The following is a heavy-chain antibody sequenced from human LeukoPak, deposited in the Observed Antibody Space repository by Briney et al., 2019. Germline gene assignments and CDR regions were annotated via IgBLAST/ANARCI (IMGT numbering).Heavy chain of an antibody. V-gene: IGHV5-51*01. D-gene: IGHD1-20*01. J-gene: IGHJ4*02. CDR3: ARLGSYNWNDARDY. CDR1: GYSFSSYW. CDR2: IYPGDSDT. Sequence: GESLKISCKVSGYSFSSYWVGWVRQMPGKGLEWMGIIYPGDSDTRYSPSFQGQVTISADKSISTAYLQWSSLKASDTAMYYCARLGSYNWNDARDYWGQGTLVTVSS.